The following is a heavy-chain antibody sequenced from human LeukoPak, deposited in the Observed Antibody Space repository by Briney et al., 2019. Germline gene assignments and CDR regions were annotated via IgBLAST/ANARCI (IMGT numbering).Heavy chain of an antibody. J-gene: IGHJ4*02. CDR3: ARDDCSSTSCYISYYFDY. CDR1: GFSFSNYA. V-gene: IGHV3-30-3*01. CDR2: ISYDGSNE. D-gene: IGHD2-2*02. Sequence: PGGSLRLSCAASGFSFSNYAMHWVRQAPGKGLEWLAVISYDGSNEYYADSVKGRFTISRDNFKNTLYLQMNSLRAEDTAVYYCARDDCSSTSCYISYYFDYWGQGTLVTVSS.